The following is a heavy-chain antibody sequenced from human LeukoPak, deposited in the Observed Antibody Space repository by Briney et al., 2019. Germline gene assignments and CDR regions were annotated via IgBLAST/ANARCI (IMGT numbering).Heavy chain of an antibody. CDR2: INPNSGGT. J-gene: IGHJ4*02. V-gene: IGHV1-2*04. Sequence: ASVKVSCKASGYTFTGYYMHWVRQAPGQGLEWMGWINPNSGGTNYAQKFQGWVTMTRDTSISTAYMELSRLRSDDTAVYYCAREGGGSYFLLDYWGQGTLVTVSS. D-gene: IGHD1-26*01. CDR1: GYTFTGYY. CDR3: AREGGGSYFLLDY.